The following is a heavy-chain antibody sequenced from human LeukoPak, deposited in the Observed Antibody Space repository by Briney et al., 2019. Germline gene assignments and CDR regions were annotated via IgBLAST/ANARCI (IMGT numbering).Heavy chain of an antibody. V-gene: IGHV3-11*01. CDR1: GFTFSDFY. CDR3: ATTARVGAH. CDR2: ISQSGSDI. Sequence: GGSLRLSCAASGFTFSDFYMSWIRQAPGKGLEWISYISQSGSDISYADSVRGRFTVSRDNAKNSLYLQMNSLRAEDTAVYYCATTARVGAHWGQGTLVTVSS. D-gene: IGHD4/OR15-4a*01. J-gene: IGHJ4*02.